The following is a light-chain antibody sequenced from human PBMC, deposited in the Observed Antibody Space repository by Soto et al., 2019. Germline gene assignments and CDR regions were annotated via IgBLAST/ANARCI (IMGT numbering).Light chain of an antibody. Sequence: DIQMTQSPSSLSASVGDRVTITCRASQGIGSDLGWYQQKPGKAPKRLIYAAYTLQSGVPSRFSGSGSETEFTLTFISLQPEDFATYYCLQHNSYPRTFGQGTKVDIK. J-gene: IGKJ1*01. CDR3: LQHNSYPRT. V-gene: IGKV1-17*01. CDR2: AAY. CDR1: QGIGSD.